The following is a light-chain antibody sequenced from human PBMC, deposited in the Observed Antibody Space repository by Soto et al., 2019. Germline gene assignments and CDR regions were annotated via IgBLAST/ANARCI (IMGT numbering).Light chain of an antibody. J-gene: IGLJ2*01. CDR3: ATWDGSLPAEV. CDR1: SSNIGNNY. V-gene: IGLV1-51*01. CDR2: DNN. Sequence: QSVLTQPPSVSAAPGQKVTISCSGSSSNIGNNYVSWYQQLPGTAPKLLIYDNNKRPSGIPDRFSGSKSGTSGTLDITGLQTGDEAYYYCATWDGSLPAEVFGGGTKVTVL.